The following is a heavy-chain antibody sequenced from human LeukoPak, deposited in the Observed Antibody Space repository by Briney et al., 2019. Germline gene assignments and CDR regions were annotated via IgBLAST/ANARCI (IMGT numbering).Heavy chain of an antibody. CDR2: IYYSGST. J-gene: IGHJ4*02. V-gene: IGHV4-31*03. CDR1: GGSISSGGYY. D-gene: IGHD6-13*01. CDR3: ARQYSSSWYLFDY. Sequence: SQTLSLTCTVSGGSISSGGYYWSWIRQHPGKGLEWIGYIYYSGSTYYNPPLKSRVTISVDTSKNQFSLKLSSVTAADTAVYYCARQYSSSWYLFDYWGQGTLVTVSS.